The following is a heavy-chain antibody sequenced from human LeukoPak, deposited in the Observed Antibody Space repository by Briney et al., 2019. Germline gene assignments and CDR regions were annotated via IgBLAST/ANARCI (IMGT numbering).Heavy chain of an antibody. CDR2: IYYNGST. Sequence: SETLSLTCTVSGGSISSSSYYWGWIRQPPGKGLEWIGSIYYNGSTYYNPSLKSRVTISVDTSKNQFSLKLSSVTAADTAVYYCAREGYYYDSSGYYPALDYWGQGTLVTVSS. D-gene: IGHD3-22*01. CDR1: GGSISSSSYY. V-gene: IGHV4-39*07. CDR3: AREGYYYDSSGYYPALDY. J-gene: IGHJ4*02.